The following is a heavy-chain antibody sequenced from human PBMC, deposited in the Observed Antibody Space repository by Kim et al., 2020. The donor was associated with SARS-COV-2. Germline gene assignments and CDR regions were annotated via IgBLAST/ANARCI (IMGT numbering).Heavy chain of an antibody. J-gene: IGHJ5*02. CDR1: GGSISSYY. V-gene: IGHV4-59*01. Sequence: SETLSLTCTVSGGSISSYYWSWIRQPPGKGLEWIGYIYYSGSTNYNPSLKSGVTISVDTSKNQFSLKLSSVTAADTAVYYCARGSSLTIFGVVGWFDPWGQGTLVTVSS. CDR3: ARGSSLTIFGVVGWFDP. CDR2: IYYSGST. D-gene: IGHD3-3*01.